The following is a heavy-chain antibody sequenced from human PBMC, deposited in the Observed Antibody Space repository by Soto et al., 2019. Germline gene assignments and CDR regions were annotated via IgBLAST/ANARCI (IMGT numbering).Heavy chain of an antibody. CDR3: ARRLSTGWFFDF. V-gene: IGHV5-51*01. J-gene: IGHJ4*02. CDR2: IYPGDSDT. CDR1: GYSFTSYW. Sequence: GESLKISCKGSGYSFTSYWIGWVRQMPGKGLEWMGIIYPGDSDTRYSPSFQGQVAFSADKSISTAYLQWSGLKASDTAIYYCARRLSTGWFFDFWGQRTLVTVSS. D-gene: IGHD6-19*01.